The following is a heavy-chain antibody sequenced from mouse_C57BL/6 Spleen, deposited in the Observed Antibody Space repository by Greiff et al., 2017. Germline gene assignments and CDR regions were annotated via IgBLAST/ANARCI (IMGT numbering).Heavy chain of an antibody. D-gene: IGHD2-2*01. V-gene: IGHV1-82*01. CDR1: GYAFSSSW. Sequence: VQLQQSGPELVKPGASVKISCKASGYAFSSSWMNWVKQRPGKGLEWIGRIYPGDGDTNYNGKFKGKATLTADKSSSTAYMQLSSLTSEDSAVYFCARSGDGYDYFDYWGQGTTLTVSS. CDR2: IYPGDGDT. CDR3: ARSGDGYDYFDY. J-gene: IGHJ2*01.